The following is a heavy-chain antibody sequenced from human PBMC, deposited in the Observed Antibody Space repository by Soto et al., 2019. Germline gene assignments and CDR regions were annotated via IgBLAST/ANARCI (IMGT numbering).Heavy chain of an antibody. CDR2: ISNSSTYI. CDR1: GFTFSFHN. V-gene: IGHV3-21*01. CDR3: VRDKNDFWSGYPFDY. Sequence: GGSLRLSCAASGFTFSFHNMNWVRQAPGKGLEWISSISNSSTYIHHAASVKGRFTISRDDAKNSLYLQMNSLRAEDTAFYYCVRDKNDFWSGYPFDYWGQGTMVTVYS. D-gene: IGHD3-3*01. J-gene: IGHJ4*02.